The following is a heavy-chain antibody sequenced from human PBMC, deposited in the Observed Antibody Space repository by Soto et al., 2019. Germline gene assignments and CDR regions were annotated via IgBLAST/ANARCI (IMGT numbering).Heavy chain of an antibody. CDR3: ARDRKLELPGNYYYYGRDV. Sequence: SETLSLTCSVSGGSIRDYFWTWIRQSPGRGLEWIGYISSSGTVKYNSSLKSRVTISLDRSRNQFSLKLSSVTVADTAVYFCARDRKLELPGNYYYYGRDVWGQGTTVTVSS. CDR1: GGSIRDYF. V-gene: IGHV4-59*01. J-gene: IGHJ6*02. CDR2: ISSSGTV. D-gene: IGHD1-7*01.